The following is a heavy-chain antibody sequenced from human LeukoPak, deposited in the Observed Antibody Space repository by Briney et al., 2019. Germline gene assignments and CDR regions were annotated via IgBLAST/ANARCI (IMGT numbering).Heavy chain of an antibody. V-gene: IGHV3-30*04. D-gene: IGHD6-19*01. Sequence: GGSLRLSCEASGFTFNSYSMHWVRQAPGKGLEWVAVISYDGSNKYYADSVKGRFTISRDTSKNTLYLRMNSLRAEDTAVYYCARREGSGLLDYWGQGTLVTVSS. J-gene: IGHJ4*02. CDR3: ARREGSGLLDY. CDR1: GFTFNSYS. CDR2: ISYDGSNK.